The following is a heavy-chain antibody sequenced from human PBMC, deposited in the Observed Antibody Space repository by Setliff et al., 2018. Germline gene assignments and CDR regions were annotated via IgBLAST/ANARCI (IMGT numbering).Heavy chain of an antibody. CDR2: IYYSGAT. V-gene: IGHV4-59*08. CDR3: ARGLNSDSWTFAY. J-gene: IGHJ4*02. Sequence: SATLSLTCTVSGASISSYYWSWVRQPPGKGLEWIGFIYYSGATTYNPALNSRVTISVDTSKNQFSLNLNSVTAADTAIYYCARGLNSDSWTFAYWGQGSLVTVSS. CDR1: GASISSYY. D-gene: IGHD2-15*01.